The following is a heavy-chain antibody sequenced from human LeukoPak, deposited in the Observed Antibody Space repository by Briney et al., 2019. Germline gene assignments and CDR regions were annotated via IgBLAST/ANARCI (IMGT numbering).Heavy chain of an antibody. D-gene: IGHD1-26*01. J-gene: IGHJ6*04. CDR3: AREGGRAGGDV. CDR1: GGSMNNYY. CDR2: IYYSGST. V-gene: IGHV4-59*01. Sequence: NASETLSLTCTVSGGSMNNYYWSWIRQPPGKGLEWIGYIYYSGSTTYNPSLKSRLTISVDTSKNQFSLRLSSLTAADTAVYYCAREGGRAGGDVWGKGTTVTVSS.